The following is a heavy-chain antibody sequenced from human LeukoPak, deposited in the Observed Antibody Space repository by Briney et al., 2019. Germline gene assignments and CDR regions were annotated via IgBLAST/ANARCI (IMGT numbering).Heavy chain of an antibody. CDR1: GFSFDTYA. Sequence: GGSLRLACTASGFSFDTYAMNWVRQVPGKGLEWVSGISGSGGNSYYADSVKGRFTISRDNSKNTLYLQMHSLRAKDTAIYYCAKERQGGNSYGDEAFYFDYWGQGTLVTVSS. D-gene: IGHD4-23*01. CDR2: ISGSGGNS. CDR3: AKERQGGNSYGDEAFYFDY. V-gene: IGHV3-23*01. J-gene: IGHJ4*02.